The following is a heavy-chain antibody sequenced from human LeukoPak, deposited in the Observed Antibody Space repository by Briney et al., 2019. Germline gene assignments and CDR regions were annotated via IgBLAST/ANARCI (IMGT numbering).Heavy chain of an antibody. V-gene: IGHV3-53*01. CDR3: ARDRIVVVDY. J-gene: IGHJ4*02. CDR1: GFTVSSNY. Sequence: PGGSLRLSCAVYGFTVSSNYMSWVRQAPGKGLEWVSIINSGGSTYYADSVKGRFTISRDNSKNTLYLHMNSLRAEDTAVYYCARDRIVVVDYWGQGTLVTVSS. CDR2: INSGGST. D-gene: IGHD3-22*01.